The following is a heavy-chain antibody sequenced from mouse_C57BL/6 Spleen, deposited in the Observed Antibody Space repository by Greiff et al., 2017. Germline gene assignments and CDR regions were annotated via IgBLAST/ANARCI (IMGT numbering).Heavy chain of an antibody. CDR3: ARHEGGSTGYGYFDY. CDR2: ISSGGSYT. Sequence: EVQLVESGGDLVKPGGSLKLSCAASGFTFSSYGMSWVRQTPDKRLGWVATISSGGSYTYYPDSVKGRFTISRDNAKNTLYLQLSSLKSEGTAMYYCARHEGGSTGYGYFDYWGQGTTLTVSS. J-gene: IGHJ2*01. D-gene: IGHD3-2*02. V-gene: IGHV5-6*01. CDR1: GFTFSSYG.